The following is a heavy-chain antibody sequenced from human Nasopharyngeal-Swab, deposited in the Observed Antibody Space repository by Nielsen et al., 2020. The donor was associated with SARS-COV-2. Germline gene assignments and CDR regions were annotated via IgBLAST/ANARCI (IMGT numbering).Heavy chain of an antibody. CDR2: ISSSSSYI. V-gene: IGHV3-21*01. CDR1: GFTFSSYS. D-gene: IGHD3-3*01. CDR3: ARDRITIFGVEKPFDY. J-gene: IGHJ4*02. Sequence: GGSLRLSCAASGFTFSSYSMNWVRQATGKGLEWVSSISSSSSYIYYADSVTGRFTISRDNAKNSLYLQMNSLRAEDTAVYYCARDRITIFGVEKPFDYWGQGTLVTVSS.